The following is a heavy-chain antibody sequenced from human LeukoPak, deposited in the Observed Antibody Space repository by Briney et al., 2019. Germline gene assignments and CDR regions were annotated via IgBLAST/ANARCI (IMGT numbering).Heavy chain of an antibody. D-gene: IGHD4-11*01. CDR1: GYTFTGYY. Sequence: ASVKVSCKASGYTFTGYYMHWVRQAPGQGLEWMGRINPNSGGTNYAQKFQGRVTITRDTSASTAYMELSSLRSEDTAVYYCARTRKTATPLGSYSNYYYGMDVWGQGTTVTVSS. CDR2: INPNSGGT. J-gene: IGHJ6*02. CDR3: ARTRKTATPLGSYSNYYYGMDV. V-gene: IGHV1-2*06.